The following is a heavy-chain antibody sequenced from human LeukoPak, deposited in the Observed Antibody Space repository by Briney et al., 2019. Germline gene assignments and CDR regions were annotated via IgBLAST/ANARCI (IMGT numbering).Heavy chain of an antibody. J-gene: IGHJ5*02. CDR2: INSDGSTT. V-gene: IGHV3-74*01. Sequence: GGSLRLSCAASGFTFSSYWMHWVRQAPGKGLVWVSRINSDGSTTTYADSVKGRFTISRDNAKNTLYLQMNSLRAEDTAVYYCARDCRVLTGFDPWGQGTLVTVSS. CDR3: ARDCRVLTGFDP. D-gene: IGHD3-9*01. CDR1: GFTFSSYW.